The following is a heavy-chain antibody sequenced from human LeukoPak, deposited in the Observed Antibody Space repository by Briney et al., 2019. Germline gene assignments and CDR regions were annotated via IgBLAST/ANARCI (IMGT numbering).Heavy chain of an antibody. V-gene: IGHV3-69-1*01. D-gene: IGHD4-23*01. J-gene: IGHJ4*02. CDR1: GFTFGDYA. Sequence: GGSLRLSCTTSGFTFGDYALSWVRQAPGKRPEWVSYINPSGTIFYADSVKGRFTISRDNAKNSLYLQMDSLRAEDTAVYYCARQGVTYDDWGQGTLVTVSS. CDR3: ARQGVTYDD. CDR2: INPSGTI.